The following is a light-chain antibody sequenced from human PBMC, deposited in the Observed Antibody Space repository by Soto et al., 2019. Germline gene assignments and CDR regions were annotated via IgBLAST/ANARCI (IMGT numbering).Light chain of an antibody. CDR3: QQYNNWWT. CDR2: GAS. CDR1: QSIVGN. V-gene: IGKV3-15*01. Sequence: ELVLTQSPGTLSLSPGERGTLSCRASQSIVGNYLAWYQQKPGQAPRLLIYGASTRATGIPARFSGSGSGTEFTLTISSLQSEDFAVYYCQQYNNWWTFGQGTKVDI. J-gene: IGKJ1*01.